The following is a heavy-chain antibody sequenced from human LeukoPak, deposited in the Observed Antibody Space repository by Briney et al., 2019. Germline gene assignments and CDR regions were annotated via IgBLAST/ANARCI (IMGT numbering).Heavy chain of an antibody. CDR3: ARDIGVVTPMAQFDC. Sequence: PGGSLRLSCAASGFTFSSYSMNWVRQAPGKGLEWVSSISSSSSYIYYADSVKGRFTISRDNSKNTLYLQMGSLRAEDMAVYYCARDIGVVTPMAQFDCWGQGTLVTVSS. V-gene: IGHV3-21*01. CDR1: GFTFSSYS. D-gene: IGHD2-15*01. J-gene: IGHJ4*02. CDR2: ISSSSSYI.